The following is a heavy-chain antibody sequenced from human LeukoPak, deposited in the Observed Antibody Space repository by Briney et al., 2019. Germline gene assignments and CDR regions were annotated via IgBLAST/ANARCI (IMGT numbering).Heavy chain of an antibody. Sequence: PGGSLRLSCAASGFTVSSNYMSWVRQAPGKGLEWVSVIYSGGSTYYADSVKGRFTISRHNSKNTLYLQMNSLRAEDTAVYYCAREPLDYGDTIRDYWGQGTLVTVSS. D-gene: IGHD4-17*01. CDR3: AREPLDYGDTIRDY. J-gene: IGHJ4*02. CDR1: GFTVSSNY. V-gene: IGHV3-53*01. CDR2: IYSGGST.